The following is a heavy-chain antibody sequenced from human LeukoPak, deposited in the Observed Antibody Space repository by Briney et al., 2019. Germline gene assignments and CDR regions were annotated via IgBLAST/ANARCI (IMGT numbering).Heavy chain of an antibody. CDR2: IKQDGSET. J-gene: IGHJ4*02. D-gene: IGHD5-12*01. V-gene: IGHV3-7*01. CDR3: TSERGWLQFDY. CDR1: GFTFSGYW. Sequence: GGSLRLSCAASGFTFSGYWMDWVRQAPGNGLEWVANIKQDGSETNYVDSVKGRFTISRDNAKRSLYLQMNSLRVEDTALYYCTSERGWLQFDYWGPGALVTVSS.